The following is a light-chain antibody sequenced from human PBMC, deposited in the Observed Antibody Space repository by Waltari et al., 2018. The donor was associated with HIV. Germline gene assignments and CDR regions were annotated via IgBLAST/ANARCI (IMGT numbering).Light chain of an antibody. CDR2: WAF. Sequence: DIVMTQCPVCLVVSLGERARINCKSSQSVLYSSNNKNYLAWYQQKPGQPPKLLIYWAFTRESGVPDRFSGSGSGTDFTLPISSLQAEDVAVYYCQQYYSTPRTFGQGTKLEIK. J-gene: IGKJ2*01. CDR1: QSVLYSSNNKNY. V-gene: IGKV4-1*01. CDR3: QQYYSTPRT.